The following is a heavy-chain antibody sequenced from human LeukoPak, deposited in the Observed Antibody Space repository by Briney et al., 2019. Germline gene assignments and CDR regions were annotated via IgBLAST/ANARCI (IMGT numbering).Heavy chain of an antibody. CDR1: GGTLSSYA. Sequence: PVKVSCKASGGTLSSYAISWVRQAPGQGLEWMGGIIPIFGTANYAQKFQGRVTITADESTSTAYMELSSLRSEDTAVYYCARGELQYTDDHYFDYWGQGTLVTVSS. V-gene: IGHV1-69*13. CDR2: IIPIFGTA. CDR3: ARGELQYTDDHYFDY. J-gene: IGHJ4*02. D-gene: IGHD3-9*01.